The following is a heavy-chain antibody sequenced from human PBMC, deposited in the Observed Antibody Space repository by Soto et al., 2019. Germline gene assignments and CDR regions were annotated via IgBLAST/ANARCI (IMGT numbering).Heavy chain of an antibody. CDR3: ARDGDYPIAPVVDTAMVGYYYCGMDV. CDR2: ISAYNGNT. J-gene: IGHJ6*02. CDR1: GYTFTSYG. V-gene: IGHV1-18*01. Sequence: QVPLVQSGAEVKKPGASVKVSCKASGYTFTSYGISWVRQAPGQGLEWMGWISAYNGNTNYAQKLQGRVTMTTDTSTSTAYMELRSLRSADTAVYYCARDGDYPIAPVVDTAMVGYYYCGMDVWGQGTTVT. D-gene: IGHD5-18*01.